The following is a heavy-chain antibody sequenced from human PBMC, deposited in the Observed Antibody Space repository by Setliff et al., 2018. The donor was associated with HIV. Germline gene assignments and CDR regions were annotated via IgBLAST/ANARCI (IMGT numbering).Heavy chain of an antibody. CDR2: MNTNSGNT. Sequence: GASVKVSCKASGDTFTTYDINWVRQATGQGPEWIGWMNTNSGNTGYAQKFQVRVTMTRNTSISTAYMELSSLRSEDTAVYYCARYRPTHPQNAFDIWGQGTMVTVSS. CDR3: ARYRPTHPQNAFDI. V-gene: IGHV1-8*02. J-gene: IGHJ3*02. CDR1: GDTFTTYD. D-gene: IGHD1-26*01.